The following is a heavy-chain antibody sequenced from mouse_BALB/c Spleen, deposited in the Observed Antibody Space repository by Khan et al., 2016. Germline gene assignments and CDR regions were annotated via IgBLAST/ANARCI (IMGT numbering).Heavy chain of an antibody. CDR3: AREGITTVVAKGLDY. D-gene: IGHD1-1*01. J-gene: IGHJ2*01. Sequence: VQLQQSGPELVKPGASVKVSCKASGYAFTSYNMYWVKQSHGKSLEWIGYIDPYNGDTSYNQQFKGKATLTDDKSSSTAYLHLNSLTSLDSAVYYCAREGITTVVAKGLDYWGQGTTVTVSS. CDR2: IDPYNGDT. CDR1: GYAFTSYN. V-gene: IGHV1S135*01.